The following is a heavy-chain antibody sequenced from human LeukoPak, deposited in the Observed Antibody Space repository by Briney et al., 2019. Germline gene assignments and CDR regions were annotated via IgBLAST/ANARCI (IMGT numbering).Heavy chain of an antibody. D-gene: IGHD3-22*01. Sequence: ASVKVSCKASGYTFTSYYMHWVRQAPGQGLEWMGIINPSGGSTSYAQKFQGRVTMTRDTSTSTVYMELSRLRSDDTAVYYCARASDSSGFRSPATFDYWGQGTLVTVSS. V-gene: IGHV1-46*01. CDR2: INPSGGST. CDR1: GYTFTSYY. CDR3: ARASDSSGFRSPATFDY. J-gene: IGHJ4*02.